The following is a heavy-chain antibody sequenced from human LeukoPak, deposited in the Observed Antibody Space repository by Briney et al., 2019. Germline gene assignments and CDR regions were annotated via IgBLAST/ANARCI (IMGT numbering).Heavy chain of an antibody. CDR3: ELAATGLLDHDAFDI. CDR1: GGTFSSYA. D-gene: IGHD6-13*01. Sequence: ASVKVSCKASGGTFSSYAISWVRQAPGQGLEWMGRIIPILGIANYAQKFQGRVTITADKSTSTAYMELSSLRSEDTAVYYCELAATGLLDHDAFDIWGQGTMVTVSS. J-gene: IGHJ3*02. CDR2: IIPILGIA. V-gene: IGHV1-69*04.